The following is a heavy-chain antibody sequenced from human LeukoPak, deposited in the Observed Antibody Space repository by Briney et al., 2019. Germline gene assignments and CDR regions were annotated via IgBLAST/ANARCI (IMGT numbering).Heavy chain of an antibody. Sequence: GASVKVSCKASGYTFTGYYMHWVRQAPGQGLEWMGWINPNSGGTNYAQKFQGRVTMTRDTSISTAYIELSRLRSDDTAVYYCARVTSSGWSMYYFDYWGQGTLVTVSS. D-gene: IGHD6-19*01. J-gene: IGHJ4*02. CDR1: GYTFTGYY. V-gene: IGHV1-2*02. CDR2: INPNSGGT. CDR3: ARVTSSGWSMYYFDY.